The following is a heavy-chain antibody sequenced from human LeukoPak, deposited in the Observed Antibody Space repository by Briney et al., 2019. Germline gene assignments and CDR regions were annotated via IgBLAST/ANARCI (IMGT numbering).Heavy chain of an antibody. D-gene: IGHD2/OR15-2a*01. CDR2: INHSGST. V-gene: IGHV4-34*01. J-gene: IGHJ6*02. CDR1: GGSISSYY. CDR3: ARVNTSTYGMDV. Sequence: SETLSLTCTVSGGSISSYYWSWIRQPPGKGLEWIGEINHSGSTNYNPSLKSRVTISVDTSKNQFSLKLSSVTAADTAVYYCARVNTSTYGMDVWGQGTTVTVSS.